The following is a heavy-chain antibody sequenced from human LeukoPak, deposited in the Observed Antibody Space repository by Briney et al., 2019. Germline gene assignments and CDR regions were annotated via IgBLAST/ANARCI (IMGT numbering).Heavy chain of an antibody. V-gene: IGHV3-30*04. J-gene: IGHJ5*02. CDR3: ARAVAAPHNWFDP. CDR1: GFTFSSYA. D-gene: IGHD6-25*01. CDR2: ISYDGSNK. Sequence: PGRSLRLSCAASGFTFSSYAMHWVRQAPGKGLEWVAVISYDGSNKYYADSVKGRFTISRDNSKNTLYLQMNSLRAEDTAVYYCARAVAAPHNWFDPWGQGTLVTVSS.